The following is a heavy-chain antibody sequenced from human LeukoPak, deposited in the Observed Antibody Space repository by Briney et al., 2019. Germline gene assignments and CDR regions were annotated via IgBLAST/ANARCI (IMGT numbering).Heavy chain of an antibody. CDR3: AIAKVGATCYYFDY. CDR2: ISAYNGNT. Sequence: ASVTVSCKASGYTFTSYGISWVRQAPGQGLEWMGWISAYNGNTNYAQKLQGRVTMTTDTSTSTAYMELRSLRSDDTAVYYCAIAKVGATCYYFDYWGQGTLVTVSS. CDR1: GYTFTSYG. J-gene: IGHJ4*02. V-gene: IGHV1-18*01. D-gene: IGHD1-26*01.